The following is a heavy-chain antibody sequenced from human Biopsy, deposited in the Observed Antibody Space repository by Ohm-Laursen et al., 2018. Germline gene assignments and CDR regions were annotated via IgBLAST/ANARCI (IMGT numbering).Heavy chain of an antibody. CDR2: SSGYNGKT. D-gene: IGHD2-2*01. CDR3: ARDRPSVPTYAGF. Sequence: SSVKVSCKVSGYTFTSYAISWVRQAPGQGLEWMGWSSGYNGKTNYAQKFQGRLIMTTDTSTSTAYMDLRSLRSDDTAVYYCARDRPSVPTYAGFWGQGSLVTVSS. CDR1: GYTFTSYA. J-gene: IGHJ4*02. V-gene: IGHV1-18*01.